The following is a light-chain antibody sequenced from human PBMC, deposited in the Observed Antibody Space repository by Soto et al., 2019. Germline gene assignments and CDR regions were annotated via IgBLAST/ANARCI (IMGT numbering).Light chain of an antibody. J-gene: IGLJ2*01. V-gene: IGLV2-8*01. CDR3: SSYAGRNIVL. CDR2: EVN. CDR1: SSDVGGYKY. Sequence: QSVLTQPPSASGSPGQSVTIACTGTSSDVGGYKYVSWYQQHPGKAPKLMIYEVNKRPSGVPDRFSGSKSGHKASLTVSGLQADDEADYFCSSYAGRNIVLFGGGTKLTVL.